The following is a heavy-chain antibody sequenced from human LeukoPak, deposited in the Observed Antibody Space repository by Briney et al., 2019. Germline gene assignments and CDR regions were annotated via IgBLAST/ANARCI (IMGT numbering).Heavy chain of an antibody. CDR2: IYTSGST. D-gene: IGHD6-13*01. CDR3: AREKGSSWYTDAFDI. V-gene: IGHV4-61*02. J-gene: IGHJ3*02. Sequence: SETLSLTCTVSGGSISSGSYYRSWIRQPAGKGLEWIGRIYTSGSTNYNPSLKSRVTTSVDTSKNQFSLKLSSVTAADTAVYYCAREKGSSWYTDAFDIWGQGTMVTVSS. CDR1: GGSISSGSYY.